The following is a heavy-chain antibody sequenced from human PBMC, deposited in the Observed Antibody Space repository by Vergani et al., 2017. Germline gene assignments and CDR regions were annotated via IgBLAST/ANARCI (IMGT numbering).Heavy chain of an antibody. Sequence: QVQLVQSGAEVKKPGASVKVSCKASGYTFTSYDINWVRQATGHGLEWMGWMNPNSGNTGYAQKFQSRVTMTRNTSIRTAYRELISLISEDTAVYYCAKTGDFDIWGQGTMVTVSS. J-gene: IGHJ3*02. D-gene: IGHD3-16*01. CDR3: AKTGDFDI. CDR2: MNPNSGNT. CDR1: GYTFTSYD. V-gene: IGHV1-8*01.